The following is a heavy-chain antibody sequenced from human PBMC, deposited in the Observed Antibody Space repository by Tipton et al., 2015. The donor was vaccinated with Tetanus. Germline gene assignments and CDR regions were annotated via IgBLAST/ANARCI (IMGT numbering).Heavy chain of an antibody. J-gene: IGHJ4*02. CDR2: IYDSGST. V-gene: IGHV4-30-2*01. CDR3: ACGSGKFDSSDHSPLDF. D-gene: IGHD3-22*01. CDR1: GDSISSGPYS. Sequence: TLSLTCTVSGDSISSGPYSWSWIRQPPGKGLEWIGYIYDSGSTYYNPSLKSRVTISEDRSKNQISLRLRSVTAADTAVYYCACGSGKFDSSDHSPLDFWGRGMLVTVSS.